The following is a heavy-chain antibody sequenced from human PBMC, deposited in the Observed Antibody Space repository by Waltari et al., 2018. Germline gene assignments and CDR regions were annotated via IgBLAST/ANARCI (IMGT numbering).Heavy chain of an antibody. V-gene: IGHV1-69*04. D-gene: IGHD3-10*01. J-gene: IGHJ4*02. Sequence: QVQLVQSGGEVKELGSSVKVSCTASGGSFSTYPIAWVRQAPGQGLEWMGKIIPVLETPIYAQKFQGRVTITADKSTSTAYMELSSLGSEDTAVYYCARGPRGDHWGQGTLVTVSS. CDR3: ARGPRGDH. CDR2: IIPVLETP. CDR1: GGSFSTYP.